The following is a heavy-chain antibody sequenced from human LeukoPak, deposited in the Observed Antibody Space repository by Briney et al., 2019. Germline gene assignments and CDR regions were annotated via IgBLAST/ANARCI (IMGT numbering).Heavy chain of an antibody. CDR1: GYTFTSYG. V-gene: IGHV1-18*01. J-gene: IGHJ4*02. D-gene: IGHD1-1*01. CDR3: ARVNPRGWNADYDY. CDR2: ISAYNGNT. Sequence: ASVKVSCKASGYTFTSYGISWVRQAPGQGLEWMGWISAYNGNTNYAQKLQGRVTMTTDTSTSTAYMELRSLRSDDTAAYYCARVNPRGWNADYDYWGQGTLVTVSS.